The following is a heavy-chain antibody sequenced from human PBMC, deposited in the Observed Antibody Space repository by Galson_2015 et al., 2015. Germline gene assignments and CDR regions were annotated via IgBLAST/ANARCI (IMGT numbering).Heavy chain of an antibody. CDR2: ISSGSTTI. CDR3: ARDRPHLN. J-gene: IGHJ4*02. V-gene: IGHV3-48*02. CDR1: GFTFSSSS. Sequence: SLRLSCAASGFTFSSSSMNWVRQAPGKGLEWASYISSGSTTIYYADSVKGRFTISRDIAKNSLYLQMNSLRDEDTAVYYCARDRPHLNWGQGTLVTVSS.